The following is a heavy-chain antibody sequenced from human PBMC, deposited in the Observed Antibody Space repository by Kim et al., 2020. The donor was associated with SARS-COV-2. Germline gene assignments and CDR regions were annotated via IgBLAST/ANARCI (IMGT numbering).Heavy chain of an antibody. V-gene: IGHV1-8*01. CDR2: MNPNSGNT. Sequence: ASVKVSCKASGYTFTSYDINWVRQATGQGLEWMGWMNPNSGNTGYAQKFQGRVTMTRNTSISTAYMELSSLRSEDTAVYYCARGRRSSSWFSGRGSNWFDPWGQGTLVTVSS. CDR3: ARGRRSSSWFSGRGSNWFDP. CDR1: GYTFTSYD. D-gene: IGHD6-13*01. J-gene: IGHJ5*02.